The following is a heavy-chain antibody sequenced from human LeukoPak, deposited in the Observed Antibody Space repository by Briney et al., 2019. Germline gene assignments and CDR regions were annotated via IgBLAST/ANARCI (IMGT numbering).Heavy chain of an antibody. D-gene: IGHD4-17*01. J-gene: IGHJ6*03. CDR3: ARTTVTTRYYYYMDV. Sequence: TPSETLSLTCTVSGGSISSYYWSWIRQPPGKGLEWIGYIYYSGSTNYNPSLKSRVTISVDTSKNQFSPKLSSVTAADTAVYYCARTTVTTRYYYYMDVWGKGTTVTVSS. CDR2: IYYSGST. V-gene: IGHV4-59*01. CDR1: GGSISSYY.